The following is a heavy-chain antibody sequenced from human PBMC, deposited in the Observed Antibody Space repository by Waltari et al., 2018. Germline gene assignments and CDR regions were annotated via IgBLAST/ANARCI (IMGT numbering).Heavy chain of an antibody. Sequence: EVQLVESGGGLVQHGESLRLSCAASGFTFSTYWMTWVRQVPGEGLEWVANINEDERTKHYVDSVKGRFTISRDNTKNSLYLQMNNLRAEDTAVYYCARHTSWSFDYWGQGSLVTVSS. V-gene: IGHV3-7*01. CDR1: GFTFSTYW. J-gene: IGHJ4*02. CDR2: INEDERTK. D-gene: IGHD2-2*01. CDR3: ARHTSWSFDY.